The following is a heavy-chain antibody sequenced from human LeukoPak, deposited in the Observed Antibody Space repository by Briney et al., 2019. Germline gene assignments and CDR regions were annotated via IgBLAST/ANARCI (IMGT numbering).Heavy chain of an antibody. J-gene: IGHJ4*02. CDR3: AKGGGGYLDY. V-gene: IGHV3-23*01. CDR1: GFTFRSYG. Sequence: GGSLRLSCAASGFTFRSYGMNWVRQAPGKGLDWVSGISGGGGSTYYADSVKGRFTISRDNSKNTQYLQMNSLRAEDTAVYYCAKGGGGYLDYWGQGTPVTVS. CDR2: ISGGGGST. D-gene: IGHD2-15*01.